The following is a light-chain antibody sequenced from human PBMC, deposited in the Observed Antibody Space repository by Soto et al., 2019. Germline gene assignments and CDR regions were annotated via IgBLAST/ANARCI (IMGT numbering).Light chain of an antibody. CDR3: QHLNNYPYT. CDR1: QGSSYY. J-gene: IGKJ2*01. CDR2: AAS. V-gene: IGKV1-9*01. Sequence: DIQLSQSPSFQSASVGERVTITCQASQGSSYYLAWYQQKAGKGAKLLIYAASTLQSGVPSRFSGSGFGTEFTLTISSLQPEDFATYYCQHLNNYPYTFGQGTKLEIK.